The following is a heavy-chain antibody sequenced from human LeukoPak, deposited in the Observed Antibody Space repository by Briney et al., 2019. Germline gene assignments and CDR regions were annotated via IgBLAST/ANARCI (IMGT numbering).Heavy chain of an antibody. CDR2: INHSGST. CDR1: GGSFSGYY. D-gene: IGHD7-27*01. CDR3: ARGNSWGSLFYYYMDV. V-gene: IGHV4-34*01. Sequence: SETLSLTCAVYGGSFSGYYWSWIRQPPGKGLEWIGEINHSGSTNYNPSLKSRVTKSVDTSKNQFSLKLSSVTAADTAVYYCARGNSWGSLFYYYMDVWGKGTTVTVSS. J-gene: IGHJ6*03.